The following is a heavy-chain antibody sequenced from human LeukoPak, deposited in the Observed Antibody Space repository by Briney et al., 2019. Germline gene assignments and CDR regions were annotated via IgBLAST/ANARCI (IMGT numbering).Heavy chain of an antibody. D-gene: IGHD3-22*01. CDR2: FIPILGIA. CDR1: GGTFSSYA. Sequence: GASVKVSCKASGGTFSSYAISWVRQAPGQGLEWMGRFIPILGIANYAQKFQGKVTITADKSTSTAYMELSSLRSEDTAVYYCARPGVGYYDSSGYSTFDYWGQGTLVTVSS. V-gene: IGHV1-69*04. CDR3: ARPGVGYYDSSGYSTFDY. J-gene: IGHJ4*02.